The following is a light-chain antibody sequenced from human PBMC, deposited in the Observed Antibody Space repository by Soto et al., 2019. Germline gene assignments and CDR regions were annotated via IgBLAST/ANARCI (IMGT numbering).Light chain of an antibody. Sequence: QSVLTQPASVSGSPGQSITISCTGTSSDIGASTFVSWYQQHPGKVPKLMIFDVNRRPSGVSDRFSGSKSGNTASLTISGLQAEDEGDYYCSSYTSSSTHVFGSGTKLTVL. CDR2: DVN. V-gene: IGLV2-14*03. J-gene: IGLJ1*01. CDR3: SSYTSSSTHV. CDR1: SSDIGASTF.